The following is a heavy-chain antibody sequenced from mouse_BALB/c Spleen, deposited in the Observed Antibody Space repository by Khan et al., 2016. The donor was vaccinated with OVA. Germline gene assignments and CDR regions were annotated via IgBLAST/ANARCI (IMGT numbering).Heavy chain of an antibody. V-gene: IGHV5-9*03. D-gene: IGHD2-2*01. Sequence: EVELVESGGGLVKPGGSLKLSCAASGFTFSSFTMSWVRQTPEKRLEWVATISSGGDNTYYPDSVKGRFTISRDNAKNNLYLQMSSLRSEDTALDYWARSNYGSFAYWGQGTLVTVSA. CDR1: GFTFSSFT. CDR3: ARSNYGSFAY. J-gene: IGHJ3*01. CDR2: ISSGGDNT.